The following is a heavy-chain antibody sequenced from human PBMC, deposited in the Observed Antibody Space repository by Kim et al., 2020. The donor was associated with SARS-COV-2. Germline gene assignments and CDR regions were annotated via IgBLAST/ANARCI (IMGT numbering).Heavy chain of an antibody. Sequence: KFQERVTITRDMSTSTAYMELSSLRSEDTAVYYCAAINPYYYDSSGYYEHWGQGTLVTVSS. CDR3: AAINPYYYDSSGYYEH. D-gene: IGHD3-22*01. V-gene: IGHV1-58*01. J-gene: IGHJ1*01.